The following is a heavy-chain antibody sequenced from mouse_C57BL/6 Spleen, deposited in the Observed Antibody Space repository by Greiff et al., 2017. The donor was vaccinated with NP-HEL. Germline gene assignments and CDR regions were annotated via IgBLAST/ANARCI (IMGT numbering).Heavy chain of an antibody. D-gene: IGHD1-1*01. CDR1: GYAFSSYW. CDR2: IYPGDGDT. CDR3: AMGITTVVAPFDY. V-gene: IGHV1-80*01. J-gene: IGHJ2*01. Sequence: QIQLQQSGAELVKPGASVKISCKASGYAFSSYWMNWVKQRPGKGLEWIGQIYPGDGDTNYNGKFKGKATLTADKSSSTAYMQLSSLTSEDSAVYFCAMGITTVVAPFDYWGQGTTLTVSS.